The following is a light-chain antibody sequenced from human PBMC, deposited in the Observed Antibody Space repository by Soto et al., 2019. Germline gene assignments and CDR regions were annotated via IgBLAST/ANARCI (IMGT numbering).Light chain of an antibody. CDR3: QQRSNWPFT. CDR2: DAS. J-gene: IGKJ3*01. Sequence: EIVLTQSPATLSLSPGERATLSCRASQSVRSSLVWYQQRPGQSPRLLIYDASNRAPGIPARFSGSGSGTDFTLTISSLEPEDFAVYYCQQRSNWPFTFGPGTKMDIK. V-gene: IGKV3-11*01. CDR1: QSVRSS.